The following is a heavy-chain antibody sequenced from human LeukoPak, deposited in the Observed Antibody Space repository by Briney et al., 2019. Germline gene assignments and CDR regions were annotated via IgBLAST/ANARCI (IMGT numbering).Heavy chain of an antibody. V-gene: IGHV3-23*01. CDR3: AKDRVQAVVTFCLDH. CDR2: ISGSGGST. CDR1: GFTFTTYG. Sequence: GGSLLLSCAASGFTFTTYGMSWVRPAPGKGLEWVSGISGSGGSTYYADSVKGRFTISRDNSKNTLYLQMNSLRAYDTAVYYCAKDRVQAVVTFCLDHWGQGTLVTVSS. J-gene: IGHJ4*02. D-gene: IGHD5-18*01.